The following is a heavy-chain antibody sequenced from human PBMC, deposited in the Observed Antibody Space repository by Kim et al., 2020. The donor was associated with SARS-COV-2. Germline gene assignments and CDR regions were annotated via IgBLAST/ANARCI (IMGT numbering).Heavy chain of an antibody. CDR1: GFTFSSYD. D-gene: IGHD6-13*01. J-gene: IGHJ6*02. CDR3: ARAGAAAGLRGYYYYYGMDV. CDR2: IGTAGDP. Sequence: GGSLRLSCAASGFTFSSYDMHWVRQATGKGLEWVSAIGTAGDPYYPGSVKGRFTISRENAKNSLYLQMNSLRAGDTAVYYCARAGAAAGLRGYYYYYGMDVWGQGTTVTVSS. V-gene: IGHV3-13*05.